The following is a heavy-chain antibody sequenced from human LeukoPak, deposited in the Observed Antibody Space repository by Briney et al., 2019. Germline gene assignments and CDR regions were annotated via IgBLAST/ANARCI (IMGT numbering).Heavy chain of an antibody. J-gene: IGHJ4*02. D-gene: IGHD3/OR15-3a*01. CDR3: ARQTGSGLFILP. Sequence: KASETLSLTCTVSGVSISSSNSYWGWIRQPPGKGLEWIGSIYYSGNTYYNASLKSQVSISIDTSKNQFSLRLTSVTAAGTAVYYCARQTGSGLFILPGGQGTLVTVSS. CDR2: IYYSGNT. CDR1: GVSISSSNSY. V-gene: IGHV4-39*01.